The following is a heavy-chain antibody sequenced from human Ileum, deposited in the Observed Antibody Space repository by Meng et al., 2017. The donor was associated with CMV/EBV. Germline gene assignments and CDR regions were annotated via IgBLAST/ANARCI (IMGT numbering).Heavy chain of an antibody. Sequence: QVQLVEEGGGVVLPWRSLRLSCAVSGFTFRDHAMHWVCQGPGKGLEWMAIISYDGNTKYADYVKRRFTISRDNFGDTLYLQMNSLTPGDTAVYFCAREGPDYDSSYFDFWGQGSLVTVSS. CDR3: AREGPDYDSSYFDF. CDR1: GFTFRDHA. CDR2: ISYDGNTK. J-gene: IGHJ4*02. D-gene: IGHD3-22*01. V-gene: IGHV3-30-3*01.